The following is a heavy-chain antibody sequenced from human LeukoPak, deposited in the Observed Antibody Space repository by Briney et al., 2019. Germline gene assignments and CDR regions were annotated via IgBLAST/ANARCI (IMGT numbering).Heavy chain of an antibody. CDR1: GGSISSSSYY. CDR2: IYYSGST. CDR3: AGNPPSGWYKGWFDP. V-gene: IGHV4-61*01. D-gene: IGHD6-19*01. J-gene: IGHJ5*02. Sequence: ASETLSLTCTVSGGSISSSSYYWSWIRQPPGKGLEWIGYIYYSGSTNYNPSLKSRVTISVDTSKNQFSLKLSSVTAADTAVYYCAGNPPSGWYKGWFDPWGQGTLVTVSS.